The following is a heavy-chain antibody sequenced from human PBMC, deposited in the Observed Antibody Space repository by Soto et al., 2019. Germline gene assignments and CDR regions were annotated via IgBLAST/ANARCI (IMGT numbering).Heavy chain of an antibody. D-gene: IGHD6-13*01. CDR1: GGTFSSYA. CDR2: IIPIFGTA. V-gene: IGHV1-69*13. Sequence: SVKVSCKASGGTFSSYAISWVRQAPGQGLEWMGGIIPIFGTANYAQKFQGRVTITADESTSTAYMELSSLRSEDTAVYYCARDKRPRIIAAAGPHYYYGMDVWGQGTTVTVSS. J-gene: IGHJ6*02. CDR3: ARDKRPRIIAAAGPHYYYGMDV.